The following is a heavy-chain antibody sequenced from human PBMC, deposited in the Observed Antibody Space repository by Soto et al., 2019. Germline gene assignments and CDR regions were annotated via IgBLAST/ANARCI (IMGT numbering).Heavy chain of an antibody. CDR1: GFTFSSYS. J-gene: IGHJ4*02. D-gene: IGHD6-13*01. V-gene: IGHV3-48*02. CDR3: ARVGSSGWYGDFDY. Sequence: PEGSLRLSCAASGFTFSSYSMNWVRQAPGKGLDWVSYISSSKSTIYYADSVKGRFTISRDNANNLLYLQMNSLRDEDTAVYYCARVGSSGWYGDFDYWGQGTMDTVSS. CDR2: ISSSKSTI.